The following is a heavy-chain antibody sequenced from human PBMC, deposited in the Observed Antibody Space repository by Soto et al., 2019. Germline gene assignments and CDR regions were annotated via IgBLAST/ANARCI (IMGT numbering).Heavy chain of an antibody. CDR3: ARDQPGYSYGYGLGY. D-gene: IGHD5-18*01. CDR2: ISSSSSYI. CDR1: GFTISSYS. J-gene: IGHJ4*02. Sequence: GGSLRLSCAASGFTISSYSMNWVRQAPGKGLEWVSSISSSSSYIYYADSVKGRFTISRDNAKNSLYLQMNSLRAEDTAVYYCARDQPGYSYGYGLGYWGQGTLVTVS. V-gene: IGHV3-21*01.